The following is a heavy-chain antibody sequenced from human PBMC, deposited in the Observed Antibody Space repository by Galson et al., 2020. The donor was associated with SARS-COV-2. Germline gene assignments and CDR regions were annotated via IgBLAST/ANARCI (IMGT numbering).Heavy chain of an antibody. J-gene: IGHJ4*02. D-gene: IGHD3-10*01. CDR1: EFSLSTSGMC. Sequence: SGPTLVKPTQTLTLTCTFPEFSLSTSGMCVSWIRQPPEKSLEWLARLDWGDDKYYSTPLKTRLTISKDTSKTQIVLKMTNIDPVNTATYYCALECIALVRGVIAVMGGQGSVVTFSS. CDR2: LDWGDDK. CDR3: ALECIALVRGVIAVM. V-gene: IGHV2-70*11.